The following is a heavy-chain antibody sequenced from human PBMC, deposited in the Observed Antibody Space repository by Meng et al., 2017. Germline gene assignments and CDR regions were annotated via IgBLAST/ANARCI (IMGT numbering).Heavy chain of an antibody. CDR2: ISSSSSYI. V-gene: IGHV3-21*01. CDR3: VRGGFRQWLVRGKNY. J-gene: IGHJ4*02. CDR1: GFTFSSYS. D-gene: IGHD6-19*01. Sequence: GESLKISCAASGFTFSSYSMNWVRQAPGKGLEWVSSISSSSSYIYYADSVKGRFTISRDNAKNSLYLQMNSLRPEDMAVYYCVRGGFRQWLVRGKNYWGQGTLVTVSS.